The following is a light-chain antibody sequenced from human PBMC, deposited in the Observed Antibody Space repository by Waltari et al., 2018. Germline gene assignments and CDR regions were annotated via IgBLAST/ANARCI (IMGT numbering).Light chain of an antibody. V-gene: IGKV1-8*01. J-gene: IGKJ1*01. CDR1: QGISSY. CDR3: QQYYGYPPT. CDR2: AVS. Sequence: AIRMTQSPSSLSASTGDRVIITCPASQGISSYLAWYQQKPGKAPKLLLYAVSTLQSGVPSRFSGSGSGTDFTLTISCLRSEDFATYYCQQYYGYPPTFAQGTKVEV.